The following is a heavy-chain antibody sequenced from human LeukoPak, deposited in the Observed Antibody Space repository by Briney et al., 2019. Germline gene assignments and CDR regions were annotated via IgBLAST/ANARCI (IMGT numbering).Heavy chain of an antibody. J-gene: IGHJ6*03. Sequence: ASVKVSCKASGYTFTGYYMHWVRQAPGQGLEWMGRINPNSGGTNYAQKFQGRVTMTRDTSISTAYMELSRLRSDDTAVYYCARGGSYPDATDIVVVPAARWWYYYYYMDVWGKGTTVTVSS. V-gene: IGHV1-2*06. CDR2: INPNSGGT. CDR3: ARGGSYPDATDIVVVPAARWWYYYYYMDV. D-gene: IGHD2-2*01. CDR1: GYTFTGYY.